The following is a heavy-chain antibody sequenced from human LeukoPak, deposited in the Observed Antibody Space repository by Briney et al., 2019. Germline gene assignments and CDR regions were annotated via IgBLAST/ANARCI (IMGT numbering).Heavy chain of an antibody. V-gene: IGHV7-4-1*02. CDR2: IRTNTGSP. Sequence: GASVKVSCRASGYTFTTYAINWVRQAPGQGLEYMGWIRTNTGSPTYAQGLTGRFVFSLDTSVNTAYLQISSLKAEDTAVYYCAKDLASAAFDIWGQGTMVTVSS. CDR3: AKDLASAAFDI. J-gene: IGHJ3*02. CDR1: GYTFTTYA.